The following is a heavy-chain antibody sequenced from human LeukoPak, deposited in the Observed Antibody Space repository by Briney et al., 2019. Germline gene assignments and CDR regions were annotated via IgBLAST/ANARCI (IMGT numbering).Heavy chain of an antibody. D-gene: IGHD3-22*01. CDR3: ARGLYYDSSPFDY. V-gene: IGHV4-34*01. Sequence: PSETLSLTCAVYGGSFSGYYWSWIRQPPGKGLEWIGEINHSGSTNYNPSLKSRVTISVDTSKNQFSLKLSSVTAADTAVYYCARGLYYDSSPFDYWGQGTLVAVSS. J-gene: IGHJ4*02. CDR1: GGSFSGYY. CDR2: INHSGST.